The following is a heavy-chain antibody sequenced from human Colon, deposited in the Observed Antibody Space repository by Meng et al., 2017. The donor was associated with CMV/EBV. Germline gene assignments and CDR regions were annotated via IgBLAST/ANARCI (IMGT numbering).Heavy chain of an antibody. CDR1: GFTFSNSD. Sequence: GGSLRLSCAASGFTFSNSDMSWVRQAPGKGLEWVSVIYSGGSTYYADSVKGRFTISRDNSKNTLYLQMNSLRAEDTAVYYCARRSGSYLDYWGQGTLVTVSS. CDR2: IYSGGST. D-gene: IGHD1-26*01. J-gene: IGHJ4*02. V-gene: IGHV3-53*01. CDR3: ARRSGSYLDY.